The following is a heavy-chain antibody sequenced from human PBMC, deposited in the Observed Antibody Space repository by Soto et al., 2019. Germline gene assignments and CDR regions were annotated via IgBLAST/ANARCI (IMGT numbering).Heavy chain of an antibody. D-gene: IGHD6-19*01. CDR3: ARDSPSSGLLGTNY. V-gene: IGHV1-18*01. J-gene: IGHJ4*02. CDR2: ISAFNGDT. Sequence: QVPLVQSGAEVKKPGASVKVSCKASGFTFTRYGISWVRQAPGQGLEWMGWISAFNGDTKYAQRLQGRVSMTTDTSTDTAHMELRSLRSNGTAAYYRARDSPSSGLLGTNYWGQGTLVSVSS. CDR1: GFTFTRYG.